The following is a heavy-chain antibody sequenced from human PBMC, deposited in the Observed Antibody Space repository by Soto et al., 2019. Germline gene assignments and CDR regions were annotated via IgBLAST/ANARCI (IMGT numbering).Heavy chain of an antibody. J-gene: IGHJ4*02. Sequence: QVQLVQSGAEVKKPGASVKVSCKASGYTFTGYYMHWVRQAPGQGLEWMGWINPNSGGTYYAQKFKGWVTMTRDTSISTAYMELSRLRSDDTAVYYCARDRGYSNPWFDYWGQGTLVTVSS. CDR1: GYTFTGYY. D-gene: IGHD6-13*01. V-gene: IGHV1-2*04. CDR2: INPNSGGT. CDR3: ARDRGYSNPWFDY.